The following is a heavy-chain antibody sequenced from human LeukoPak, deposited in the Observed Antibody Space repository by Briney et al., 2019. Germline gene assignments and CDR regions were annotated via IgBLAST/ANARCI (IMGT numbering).Heavy chain of an antibody. Sequence: PGGSLRLSCEGSGFTFSNYWMGWVRQAPGKGLQWVANIKTDGSEKYYVDSVKGRFTISRDNAENSLYLQVNSLRAEDTAVYYCARVGSIAAAGTPDYWGQGTLVTVSS. D-gene: IGHD6-13*01. CDR2: IKTDGSEK. V-gene: IGHV3-7*03. CDR3: ARVGSIAAAGTPDY. CDR1: GFTFSNYW. J-gene: IGHJ4*02.